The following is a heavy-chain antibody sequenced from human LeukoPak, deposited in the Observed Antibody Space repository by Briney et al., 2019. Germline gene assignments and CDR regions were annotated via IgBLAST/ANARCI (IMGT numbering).Heavy chain of an antibody. CDR1: GYSFTTYW. CDR3: ARHGGTVATNYYYYYYMDV. Sequence: GESLKISCMGSGYSFTTYWIAWVRQMPGKGLELLGIIYPGNSDTRYSPSFQGQVTISADKSISTAYLQWSSLKASDTALYYCARHGGTVATNYYYYYYMDVWGKGTTVTVSS. D-gene: IGHD4-23*01. CDR2: IYPGNSDT. V-gene: IGHV5-51*01. J-gene: IGHJ6*03.